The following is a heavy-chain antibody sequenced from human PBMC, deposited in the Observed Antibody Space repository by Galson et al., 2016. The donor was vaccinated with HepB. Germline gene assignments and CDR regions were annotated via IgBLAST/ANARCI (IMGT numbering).Heavy chain of an antibody. D-gene: IGHD3-16*01. CDR1: GFTFSNAW. J-gene: IGHJ6*02. Sequence: SLRLSCAASGFTFSNAWMNWVRQAPGKGLEWVGRIKSNTDGGTTDYAAPVKGRFTISRDDSKTTLYMQMNSLKTEDTAVYYCITDAAAGWGGMDVWGQGTTVTVSS. CDR3: ITDAAAGWGGMDV. CDR2: IKSNTDGGTT. V-gene: IGHV3-15*07.